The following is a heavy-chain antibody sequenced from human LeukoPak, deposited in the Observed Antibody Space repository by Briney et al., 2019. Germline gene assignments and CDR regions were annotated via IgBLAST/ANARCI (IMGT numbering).Heavy chain of an antibody. Sequence: PSETLSLTCAVYGGSFSGYYWSWIRQPPGKGLEWIGEINHSGSTNYNPPLKSRTTISVDTSKNQLSLKLRSMTDADTAVYYCARGRTGYQLLPTKKDYSYHYIDVWGKGTTVAVSS. V-gene: IGHV4-34*01. CDR2: INHSGST. CDR1: GGSFSGYY. CDR3: ARGRTGYQLLPTKKDYSYHYIDV. D-gene: IGHD2-2*01. J-gene: IGHJ6*03.